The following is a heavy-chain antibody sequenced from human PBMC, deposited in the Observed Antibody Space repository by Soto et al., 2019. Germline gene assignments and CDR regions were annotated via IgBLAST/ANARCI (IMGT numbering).Heavy chain of an antibody. CDR1: GFTFSSYW. Sequence: EVQLVESGGGLVQPGGSLRLSCAASGFTFSSYWMSWVRQAPGKGLEWVANIKQDGSEKYYVDSVKGRFTITRDNATNSLYLQMNSLRAEDTAVYYCARDIGGGRTVSRRYDYIWGSYRYTEYFQHWGQGTLVTVSS. V-gene: IGHV3-7*01. CDR3: ARDIGGGRTVSRRYDYIWGSYRYTEYFQH. D-gene: IGHD3-16*02. CDR2: IKQDGSEK. J-gene: IGHJ1*01.